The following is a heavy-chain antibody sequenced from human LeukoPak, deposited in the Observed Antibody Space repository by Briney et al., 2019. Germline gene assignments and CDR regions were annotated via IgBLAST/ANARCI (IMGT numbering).Heavy chain of an antibody. V-gene: IGHV3-23*01. Sequence: PGGSLRLSCAASGFTFSSYGMSWVRQAPGKGLEWVSSISGSGGSTYYADSVKGRFTISRDNSKNTLYLQVNSLRAEDTAVYSCAKVYLHSSGWYVAPAYYYYMDVWGKGTTVTISS. CDR3: AKVYLHSSGWYVAPAYYYYMDV. J-gene: IGHJ6*03. CDR2: ISGSGGST. D-gene: IGHD6-19*01. CDR1: GFTFSSYG.